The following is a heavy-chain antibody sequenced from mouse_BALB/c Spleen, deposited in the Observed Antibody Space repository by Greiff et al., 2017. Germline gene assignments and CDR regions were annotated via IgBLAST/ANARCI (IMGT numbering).Heavy chain of an antibody. Sequence: EVQVVESGGGLVQPGGSRKLSCAASGFTFSSFGMHWVRQAPEKGLEWVAYISSGSSTIYYADTVKGRFTISRDNPKNTLFLQMTSLRSEDTAMYYCARYDGYYRDAMDYWGQGTSVTVSS. CDR3: ARYDGYYRDAMDY. J-gene: IGHJ4*01. D-gene: IGHD2-3*01. CDR1: GFTFSSFG. CDR2: ISSGSSTI. V-gene: IGHV5-17*02.